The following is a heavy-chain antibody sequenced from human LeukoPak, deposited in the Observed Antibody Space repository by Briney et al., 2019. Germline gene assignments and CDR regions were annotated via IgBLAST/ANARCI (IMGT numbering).Heavy chain of an antibody. CDR2: INHSGST. CDR1: GGSFSGYY. CDR3: ASEPGETVSLDY. D-gene: IGHD7-27*01. J-gene: IGHJ4*02. Sequence: PSETLSLTCAVYGGSFSGYYWSWIRQPPGKGLEWIGEINHSGSTNYNPSLKSRVTISVDTSKNQFSLKLSSVTAADTAVYYCASEPGETVSLDYWGQGTLVTVSS. V-gene: IGHV4-34*01.